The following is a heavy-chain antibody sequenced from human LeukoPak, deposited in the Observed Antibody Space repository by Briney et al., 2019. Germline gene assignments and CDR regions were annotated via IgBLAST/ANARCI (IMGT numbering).Heavy chain of an antibody. J-gene: IGHJ4*02. V-gene: IGHV3-23*01. CDR1: GXTFENYA. CDR3: AKGYSSGWYYFDY. Sequence: GGSLRLSCAASGXTFENYAVSWVRQAPGKGLEWVSGISGSGGTTNYADSVKGRLTISRDNSKNTLSLQMNSLRADDTAVYYCAKGYSSGWYYFDYWGQVTLVTVSS. CDR2: ISGSGGTT. D-gene: IGHD6-19*01.